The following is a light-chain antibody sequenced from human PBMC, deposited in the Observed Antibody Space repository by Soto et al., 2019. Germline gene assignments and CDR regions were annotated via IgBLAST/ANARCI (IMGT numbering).Light chain of an antibody. CDR1: QDISVY. Sequence: DIQMTQSPSSLSASVGDRVTITCRASQDISVYLAWSQQKPGKVPKLLIYSASTLQSGVPSRFSGSGSGTDFTLTISSLQPEDVATYYCQKFNTAPLTFGQGTRREIK. CDR3: QKFNTAPLT. CDR2: SAS. V-gene: IGKV1-27*01. J-gene: IGKJ5*01.